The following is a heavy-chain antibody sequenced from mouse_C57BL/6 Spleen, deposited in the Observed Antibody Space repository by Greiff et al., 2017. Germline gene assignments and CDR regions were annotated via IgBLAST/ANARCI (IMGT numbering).Heavy chain of an antibody. CDR3: TRSRYGSSYGYFDV. CDR1: GYTFTDYE. V-gene: IGHV1-15*01. CDR2: IDPETGGT. Sequence: QVQLQQSGAELVRPGASVTLSCKASGYTFTDYEMHWVKQTPVHGLEWIGAIDPETGGTDYNQKFKGKAILTADKSSSTAYMELRSLTSEDSAVYYCTRSRYGSSYGYFDVWGTGTTVTVSS. J-gene: IGHJ1*03. D-gene: IGHD1-1*01.